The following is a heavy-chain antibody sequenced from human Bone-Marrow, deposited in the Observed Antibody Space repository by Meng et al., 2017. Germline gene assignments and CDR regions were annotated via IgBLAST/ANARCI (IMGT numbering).Heavy chain of an antibody. Sequence: QWQLPQWGAGLLKPSETLSLPCAVYGGSFSGYYWSWIRQPPGKGLEWIGEINHSGSTNYNPSLKSRVTISVDTSKNQFSLKLSSVTAADTAVYYCARGLRAARPLLFGYWGQGTLVTVSS. V-gene: IGHV4-34*01. CDR1: GGSFSGYY. CDR3: ARGLRAARPLLFGY. CDR2: INHSGST. D-gene: IGHD6-6*01. J-gene: IGHJ4*02.